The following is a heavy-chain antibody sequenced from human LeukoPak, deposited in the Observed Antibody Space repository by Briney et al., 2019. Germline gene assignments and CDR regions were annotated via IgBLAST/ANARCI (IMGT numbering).Heavy chain of an antibody. CDR2: IVVGSGNT. CDR3: AAELVPYSNYLGDY. Sequence: SVKVSCKASGFTFTSSAMQWVRQARGQRLEWIGWIVVGSGNTNYAQKFQERVTITRDMSTSTAYMELSSLRSEDTAMYYCAAELVPYSNYLGDYWGQGTLVTVSS. J-gene: IGHJ4*02. D-gene: IGHD4-11*01. V-gene: IGHV1-58*02. CDR1: GFTFTSSA.